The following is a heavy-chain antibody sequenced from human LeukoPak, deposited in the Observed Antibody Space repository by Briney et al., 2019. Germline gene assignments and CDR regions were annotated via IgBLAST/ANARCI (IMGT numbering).Heavy chain of an antibody. J-gene: IGHJ5*02. CDR3: ARGHDNWFDP. Sequence: ASVKVSCKASGYSFTGYYLHWVRQAPGQGLEWMGRINPNNGVTTYAQKFQDRVTMTRDTSISTAYMELSRLTSDDSAVYYCARGHDNWFDPWGQGTLVIVSS. V-gene: IGHV1-2*06. CDR2: INPNNGVT. CDR1: GYSFTGYY.